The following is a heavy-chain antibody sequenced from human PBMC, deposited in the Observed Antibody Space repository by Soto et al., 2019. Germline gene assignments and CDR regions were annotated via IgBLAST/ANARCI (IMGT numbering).Heavy chain of an antibody. D-gene: IGHD3-3*01. CDR1: GGTFSSYA. V-gene: IGHV1-69*13. CDR2: IIPIFGTA. J-gene: IGHJ5*02. Sequence: VASVKVSCKASGGTFSSYAISWVRQAPGQGLEWMGGIIPIFGTANYAQKFQGRVTITADESTSTAYMELSSLRSEDTAVYYCARASGVYDFWSLRLNWFDPWGQGTLVTVSS. CDR3: ARASGVYDFWSLRLNWFDP.